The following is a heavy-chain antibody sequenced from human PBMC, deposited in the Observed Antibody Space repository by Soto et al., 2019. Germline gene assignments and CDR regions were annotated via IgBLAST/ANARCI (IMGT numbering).Heavy chain of an antibody. CDR1: GGSFSGYY. CDR3: VRESTTSGPNWFDT. V-gene: IGHV4-34*01. Sequence: SETLSLTCAVSGGSFSGYYWNRIRQPPGKGLKWLGEISRSGSATYNPSLKSRVTISVDRSENQFSLKLTSVTAADTAVYYCVRESTTSGPNWFDTWGPGILVTVSS. D-gene: IGHD1-1*01. CDR2: ISRSGSA. J-gene: IGHJ5*02.